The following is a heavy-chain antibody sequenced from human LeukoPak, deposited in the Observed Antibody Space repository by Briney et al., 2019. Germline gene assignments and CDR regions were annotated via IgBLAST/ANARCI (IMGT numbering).Heavy chain of an antibody. J-gene: IGHJ4*02. CDR2: ISDDGSHT. CDR1: GFTFSSYW. V-gene: IGHV3-74*01. D-gene: IGHD2-21*02. CDR3: ARELPRGDGIDY. Sequence: PGGSLRLSCAASGFTFSSYWMHWVRQSPGKGLEWVSRISDDGSHTGYADSVKGRFTISRDNSKNTLYLQMNSLRAEDTAVYYCARELPRGDGIDYWGQGTLVTVSS.